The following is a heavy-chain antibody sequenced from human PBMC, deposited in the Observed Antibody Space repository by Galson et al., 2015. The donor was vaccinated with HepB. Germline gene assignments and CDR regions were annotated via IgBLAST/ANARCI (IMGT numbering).Heavy chain of an antibody. V-gene: IGHV3-30*18. CDR2: ISYDGSNK. CDR1: GFTFSSYG. J-gene: IGHJ3*02. Sequence: SLRLSCAASGFTFSSYGMHWVRQAPGKGLEWVAVISYDGSNKYYADSVKGRFTISRDNSKNTLYLQMNSLRAEDTAVYYCAKEEMATMFSAGDAFDIWGQGTMVTVSS. D-gene: IGHD5-24*01. CDR3: AKEEMATMFSAGDAFDI.